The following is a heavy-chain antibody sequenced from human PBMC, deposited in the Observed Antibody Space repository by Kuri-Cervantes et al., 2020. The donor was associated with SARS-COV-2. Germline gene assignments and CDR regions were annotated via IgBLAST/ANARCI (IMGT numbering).Heavy chain of an antibody. V-gene: IGHV3-7*01. Sequence: GGSLRLSCAASGFSFSMYWMSWVRQAPGKGLEWVANIKKDGSVKYYVDSVKGRFTISRDNAKNSLYLQMNSLRAEDTAVYYCAREQWLELDAFDIWGQGTMVTVSS. CDR3: AREQWLELDAFDI. CDR2: IKKDGSVK. CDR1: GFSFSMYW. D-gene: IGHD6-19*01. J-gene: IGHJ3*02.